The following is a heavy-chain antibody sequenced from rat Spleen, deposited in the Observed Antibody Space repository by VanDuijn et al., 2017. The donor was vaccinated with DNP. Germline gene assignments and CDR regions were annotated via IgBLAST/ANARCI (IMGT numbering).Heavy chain of an antibody. CDR2: ISTGGGNT. J-gene: IGHJ2*01. CDR3: ARTRNYDGSYYFDY. Sequence: EVQLVESGGGLVQPGRSLKLSCVASGFTFNNYWMTWIRQAPGKGLEWVASISTGGGNTYYRDSVKGRFTISRDNAKNTLSLQMDSLRSEDTATYYCARTRNYDGSYYFDYWGQGVMVTVSS. CDR1: GFTFNNYW. D-gene: IGHD1-12*02. V-gene: IGHV5-31*01.